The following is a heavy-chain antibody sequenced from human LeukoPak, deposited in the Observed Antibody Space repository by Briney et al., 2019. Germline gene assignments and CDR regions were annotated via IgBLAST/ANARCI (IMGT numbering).Heavy chain of an antibody. V-gene: IGHV1-18*01. D-gene: IGHD3-3*01. CDR3: ASMSGYYPSYYFDY. Sequence: ASVKVSCKASGYTFISYGITWVRQAPGQGLEWLGWISAYNGNIDYAQKLQGRVTLTTDTSTSTAYTEVRSLRSDDTAVYYCASMSGYYPSYYFDYWGQGTLVTVSS. CDR2: ISAYNGNI. CDR1: GYTFISYG. J-gene: IGHJ4*02.